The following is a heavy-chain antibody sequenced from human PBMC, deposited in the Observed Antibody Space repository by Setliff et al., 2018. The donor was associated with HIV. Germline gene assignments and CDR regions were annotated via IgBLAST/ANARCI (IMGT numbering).Heavy chain of an antibody. CDR3: ALWGYSNAGGFDY. CDR1: GGSITNFY. J-gene: IGHJ4*02. V-gene: IGHV4-59*08. Sequence: SETLSLTCAVSGGSITNFYWSWIRQPPGKGLEWIGYLYNSRSTKYNPSLKSRVTISIDMSKTQLSLNLNSVTAADTALYYCALWGYSNAGGFDYWGQGTLVTVSS. CDR2: LYNSRST. D-gene: IGHD5-12*01.